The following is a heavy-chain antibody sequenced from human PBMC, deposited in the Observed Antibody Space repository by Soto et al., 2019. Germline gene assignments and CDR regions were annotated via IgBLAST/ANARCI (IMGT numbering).Heavy chain of an antibody. CDR1: GSTLSNDW. CDR2: IKSDGSST. CDR3: ARDRSYSLDV. J-gene: IGHJ6*02. V-gene: IGHV3-74*01. Sequence: GGSLRLSCAVSGSTLSNDWMHWVRQAPGKGLVWVSHIKSDGSSTNYADFVKGRFTIARDNAKNTVYLQMNSLRAEDTAVYYCARDRSYSLDVWGQGTTVTVSS.